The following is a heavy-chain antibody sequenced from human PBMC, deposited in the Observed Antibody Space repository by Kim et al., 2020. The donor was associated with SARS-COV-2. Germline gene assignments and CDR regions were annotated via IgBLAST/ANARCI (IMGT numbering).Heavy chain of an antibody. D-gene: IGHD3-3*01. CDR3: ASDGRLDYNFWSGFRAGGLLDH. J-gene: IGHJ4*02. CDR1: GSNFRSYG. V-gene: IGHV3-33*01. CDR2: ICYDGSHT. Sequence: GGSLRLSCEASGSNFRSYGMHWVRQAPGKGLESVAVICYDGSHTYYADSVKGRFTISRDNSKNTLYLQMNSLRAEDTAVYYCASDGRLDYNFWSGFRAGGLLDHWGQGNVVTVPS.